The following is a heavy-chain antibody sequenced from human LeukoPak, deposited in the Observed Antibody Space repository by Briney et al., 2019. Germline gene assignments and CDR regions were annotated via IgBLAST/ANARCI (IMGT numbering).Heavy chain of an antibody. V-gene: IGHV3-21*01. D-gene: IGHD6-13*01. CDR1: GFTVSSNY. CDR3: ARRIAAAGGSDY. J-gene: IGHJ4*02. Sequence: GGSLRLSCAASGFTVSSNYINWVRQAPGKGLEWVSSISSSSSYIYYADSVKGRFTISRDNAKNSLYLQMNSLRAEDTAVYYCARRIAAAGGSDYWGQGTLVTVSS. CDR2: ISSSSSYI.